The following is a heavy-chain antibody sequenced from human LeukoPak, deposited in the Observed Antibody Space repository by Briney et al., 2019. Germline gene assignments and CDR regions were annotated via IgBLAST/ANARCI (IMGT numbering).Heavy chain of an antibody. J-gene: IGHJ3*02. V-gene: IGHV3-30-3*01. Sequence: GGSLRLSCAASGFTFSSYAMQWVRQAPGKVLEWVAVISYDGSNKYYADSVKGRFTISRDNSKNTLYLQMNSLRAEDTAVYYCARDRTIFGVVDDYDAFDIWGQGTMVTVSS. CDR2: ISYDGSNK. CDR1: GFTFSSYA. D-gene: IGHD3-3*01. CDR3: ARDRTIFGVVDDYDAFDI.